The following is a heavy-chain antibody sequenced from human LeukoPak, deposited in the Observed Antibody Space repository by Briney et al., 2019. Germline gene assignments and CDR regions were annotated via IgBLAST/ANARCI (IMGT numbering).Heavy chain of an antibody. J-gene: IGHJ6*03. CDR2: ISGSGGST. CDR1: GFTFSSYA. V-gene: IGHV3-23*01. CDR3: AEAGGFGELTQPYYYYYMDV. Sequence: GGSLRLSCAASGFTFSSYAMSWVRKAPGKGLEWVSAISGSGGSTYYADSVKGRFTISRDNSKNTLYLQMNSLRAEDTAVYYCAEAGGFGELTQPYYYYYMDVWGKGTTVTVSS. D-gene: IGHD3-10*01.